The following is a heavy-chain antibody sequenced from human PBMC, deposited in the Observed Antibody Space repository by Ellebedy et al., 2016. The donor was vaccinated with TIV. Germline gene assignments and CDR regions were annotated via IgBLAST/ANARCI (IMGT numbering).Heavy chain of an antibody. J-gene: IGHJ5*01. CDR1: GFTFSRDA. CDR2: ISGSGGST. CDR3: ATPASAVAGDWFDS. D-gene: IGHD6-19*01. Sequence: GESLKISCAASGFTFSRDAMTWVRQAPGKGLEWISAISGSGGSTYYADSVKGRFTISRDNSTNTLYLQMNSLSAEDTAVYYCATPASAVAGDWFDSWGQGTLVTVSS. V-gene: IGHV3-23*01.